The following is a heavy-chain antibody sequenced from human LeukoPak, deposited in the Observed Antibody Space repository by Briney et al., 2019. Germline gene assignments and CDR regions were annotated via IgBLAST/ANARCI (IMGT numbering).Heavy chain of an antibody. CDR1: GYTFTGYY. CDR2: INPNSGGT. J-gene: IGHJ4*02. V-gene: IGHV1-2*02. Sequence: ASVKVSCKASGYTFTGYYMHWVRQAPGQGLEWMGWINPNSGGTNYAQKFQGRVTMTRDTSISTAYMELSSLRSEDTAVYYCARYQSLEMATGWRYFDYWGQGTLVTVSS. D-gene: IGHD5-24*01. CDR3: ARYQSLEMATGWRYFDY.